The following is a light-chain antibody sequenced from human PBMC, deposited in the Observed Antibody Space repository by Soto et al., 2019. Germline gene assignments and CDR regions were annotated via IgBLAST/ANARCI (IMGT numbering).Light chain of an antibody. J-gene: IGLJ3*02. CDR2: EGS. CDR1: SSDVGSNSL. V-gene: IGLV2-23*01. Sequence: QSALTQPASVSGSPGQSITISCTGTSSDVGSNSLVSWYQQHPGKAPRLMIYEGSKRPSGVSSRFSGSRSANTASLTVSGLQAEDEADYYCGSHAGNSNLVFGGGTQLTVL. CDR3: GSHAGNSNLV.